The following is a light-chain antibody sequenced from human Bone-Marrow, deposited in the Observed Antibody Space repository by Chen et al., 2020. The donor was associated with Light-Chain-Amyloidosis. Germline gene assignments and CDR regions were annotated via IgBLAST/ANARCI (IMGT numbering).Light chain of an antibody. CDR1: RSNIGTYT. V-gene: IGLV1-44*01. CDR3: AAWDDSLDEVV. J-gene: IGLJ2*01. Sequence: QSVLTQPPSSSGTPGRRVTISCSGSRSNIGTYTVNWYQQLPGTAPRLLIYSNNQRPAGVPDRFSGSKSGTSASLASSWLQSEDEADYFCAAWDDSLDEVVFGGGTKLTVL. CDR2: SNN.